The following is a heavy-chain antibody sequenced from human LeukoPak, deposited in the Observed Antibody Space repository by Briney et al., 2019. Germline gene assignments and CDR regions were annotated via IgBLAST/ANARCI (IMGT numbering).Heavy chain of an antibody. Sequence: GGSLRLSCVASGFTFSSYWMSWVRQAPGKGLEWVANIKQDGSEQHYVDSVKGRFTISRDDAENSLYLQMNSLRGEDTAVYYCARESQSGVVVAANHWGQGTLVTVSS. V-gene: IGHV3-7*01. J-gene: IGHJ5*02. CDR1: GFTFSSYW. CDR3: ARESQSGVVVAANH. CDR2: IKQDGSEQ. D-gene: IGHD2-15*01.